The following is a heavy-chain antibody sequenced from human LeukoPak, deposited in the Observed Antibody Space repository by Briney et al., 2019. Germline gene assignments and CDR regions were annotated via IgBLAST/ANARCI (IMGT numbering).Heavy chain of an antibody. CDR2: INHSGST. CDR3: ARGQPWFDP. Sequence: SETLSLTCALYGGSFSGYYWSGIRQPPGKGLEWIGEINHSGSTNYNPSLKSRVPLSVDTSKNQFSLKLSSVTAADTAVYYCARGQPWFDPWGQGTLVTVSS. V-gene: IGHV4-34*01. J-gene: IGHJ5*02. D-gene: IGHD2-2*01. CDR1: GGSFSGYY.